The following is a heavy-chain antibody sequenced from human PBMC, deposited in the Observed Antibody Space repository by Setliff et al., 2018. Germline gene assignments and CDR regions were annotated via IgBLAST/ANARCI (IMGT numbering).Heavy chain of an antibody. D-gene: IGHD3-3*01. V-gene: IGHV3-15*01. CDR3: TTGPRDSRNYMTWLDS. CDR2: IKSKGEGEST. Sequence: GGSLRLSCAASGITFKNAWMTWVRQAPGKGLEWVGRIKSKGEGESTNLAVPVKGRFTISRDDSRNTIYLQMTSLKIEDTAFYYCTTGPRDSRNYMTWLDSWGPGTLVTVSS. CDR1: GITFKNAW. J-gene: IGHJ5*01.